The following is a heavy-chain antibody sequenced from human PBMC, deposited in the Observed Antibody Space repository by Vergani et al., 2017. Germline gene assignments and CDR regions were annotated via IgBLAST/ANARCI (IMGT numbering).Heavy chain of an antibody. CDR2: INPSGGST. Sequence: QVQLVQSGAEVKKPGASVKVSCKASGYTFTSYYMHWVRQAPGQGLEWMGIINPSGGSTSYAQKFQGRVTMTRDTSTSTVYMELRSLRSDDTAVYYCARDRTGPTYYYDSSGYYGFDYWGQGTLVTVSS. D-gene: IGHD3-22*01. J-gene: IGHJ4*02. CDR1: GYTFTSYY. CDR3: ARDRTGPTYYYDSSGYYGFDY. V-gene: IGHV1-46*01.